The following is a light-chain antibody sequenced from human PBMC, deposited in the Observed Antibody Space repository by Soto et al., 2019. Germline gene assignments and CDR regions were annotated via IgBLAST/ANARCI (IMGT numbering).Light chain of an antibody. Sequence: DIVMTQSPLSLPVTPGEPASISCRSSQSLLHTNGYNYLDWYLQKPGQSPQLLIYLGSNRASGVPDRLSGSGSGTDFTLEISTVEAEDVGVYYSMQALQTPPWTFGQGTKVEIK. J-gene: IGKJ1*01. CDR1: QSLLHTNGYNY. CDR2: LGS. V-gene: IGKV2-28*01. CDR3: MQALQTPPWT.